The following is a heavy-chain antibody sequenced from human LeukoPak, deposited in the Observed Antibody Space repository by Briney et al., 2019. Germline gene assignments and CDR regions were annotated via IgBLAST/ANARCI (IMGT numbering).Heavy chain of an antibody. Sequence: GGSLRLSCAASGFTFSSYAMHWVRQAPGKGLEWVTVISYDGSNKYYADSVKGRFTISRDNSKNTLYLQMNSLRAEDTAVYYCARGDPFPEVVNYYDSSGNYGMDVWGQGTTVTVSS. V-gene: IGHV3-30-3*01. D-gene: IGHD3-22*01. CDR3: ARGDPFPEVVNYYDSSGNYGMDV. J-gene: IGHJ6*02. CDR2: ISYDGSNK. CDR1: GFTFSSYA.